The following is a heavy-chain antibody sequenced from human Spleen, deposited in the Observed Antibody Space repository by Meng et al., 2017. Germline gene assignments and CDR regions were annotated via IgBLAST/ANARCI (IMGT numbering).Heavy chain of an antibody. D-gene: IGHD1-1*01. Sequence: VQLGGSGGGLVQPGGSLRLSCAASGFTFSGHWMHWVRQAPGKGLVWVSRINTDGSTTTYADSVKGRFTISRDNAKSTLYLQLNSLRAEDTAVYYCTNDRLSHWGQGTLVTVSS. CDR3: TNDRLSH. CDR2: INTDGSTT. J-gene: IGHJ1*01. V-gene: IGHV3-74*03. CDR1: GFTFSGHW.